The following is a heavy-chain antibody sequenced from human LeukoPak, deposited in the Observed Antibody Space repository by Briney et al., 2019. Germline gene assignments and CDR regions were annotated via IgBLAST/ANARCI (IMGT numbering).Heavy chain of an antibody. V-gene: IGHV3-30*04. J-gene: IGHJ4*02. CDR2: IVFHGSDQ. Sequence: PGGSLRLSCAASGFTFSSYAMHWVRQAPGKGLEWVALIVFHGSDQHYADSLEGRFTISRDNSKSTLYLQMNSLRVEDTAVYYCAKGTYYYDSSGYYTYWGQGTLVTVSS. CDR3: AKGTYYYDSSGYYTY. CDR1: GFTFSSYA. D-gene: IGHD3-22*01.